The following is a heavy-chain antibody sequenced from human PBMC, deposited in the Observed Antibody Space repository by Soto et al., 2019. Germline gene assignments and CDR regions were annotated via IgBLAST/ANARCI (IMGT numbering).Heavy chain of an antibody. CDR3: AKGVSSSAWSASDS. CDR2: ISDSDNAT. J-gene: IGHJ4*02. V-gene: IGHV3-23*01. CDR1: GFTLSSYA. D-gene: IGHD6-19*01. Sequence: EVQLLASGGGLVQPGGSLRLSCAASGFTLSSYAMTWVRQAPGNGLEWVSVISDSDNATYYADSVKGRLTISRENSKITLYLQLNRHRAEDTAVYYWAKGVSSSAWSASDSWGQGTLVTVSA.